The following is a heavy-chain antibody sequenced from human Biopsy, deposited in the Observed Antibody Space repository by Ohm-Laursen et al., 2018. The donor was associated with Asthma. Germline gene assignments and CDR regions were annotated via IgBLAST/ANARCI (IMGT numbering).Heavy chain of an antibody. J-gene: IGHJ3*02. CDR1: GGSVSTGSFY. Sequence: SETLSLICTVSGGSVSTGSFYWSWIRQPPGRGLEWIGYIYFSGNTNYNPSLKSRVTISIDTSKNHFSLKLTSVTAADTAVYYCARGSGSSLSYLDAFDIWGQGTMVTVSS. V-gene: IGHV4-61*03. CDR2: IYFSGNT. CDR3: ARGSGSSLSYLDAFDI. D-gene: IGHD2-2*01.